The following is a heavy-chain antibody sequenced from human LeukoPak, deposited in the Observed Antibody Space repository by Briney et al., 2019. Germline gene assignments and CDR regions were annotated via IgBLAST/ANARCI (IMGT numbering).Heavy chain of an antibody. D-gene: IGHD5-12*01. Sequence: ASVKVSCKASGYTFTGYYMHWVRQAPGQGLEWMGWINPNSGGTNYAQKFQGRVTMTRDTSTSTAYMELSRLRSDDTAVYYCARDPSGYDPYYYYYGMDVWGQGTTVTVSS. CDR1: GYTFTGYY. CDR3: ARDPSGYDPYYYYYGMDV. CDR2: INPNSGGT. J-gene: IGHJ6*02. V-gene: IGHV1-2*02.